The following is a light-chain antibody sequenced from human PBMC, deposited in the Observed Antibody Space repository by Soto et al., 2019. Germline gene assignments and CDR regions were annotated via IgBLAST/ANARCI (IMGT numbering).Light chain of an antibody. CDR2: DAS. Sequence: EIVLTQSPATLSLSPGERATLSCRASQSVNRYLVWYQQKPGQAPRLLIYDASNRATGIPARFSCSGSGTDFTLTISSLEPEDFAVYYCQQRSNWPITFGQGTRLEIK. CDR1: QSVNRY. V-gene: IGKV3-11*01. J-gene: IGKJ5*01. CDR3: QQRSNWPIT.